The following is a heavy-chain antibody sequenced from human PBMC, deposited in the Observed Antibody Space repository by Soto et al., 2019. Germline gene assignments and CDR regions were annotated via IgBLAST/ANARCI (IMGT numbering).Heavy chain of an antibody. CDR1: GGSFSGYY. D-gene: IGHD4-17*01. Sequence: SETLSLTCAVYGGSFSGYYWSWIRQPPGKXLEWIGEINHSGSTNYNPSLKSRVTISVDTSKNQFSLKLSSVTAADTAVYYCARGRKLPSGDYIWKTSSRPYGMDVWGQGTTVTVSS. CDR2: INHSGST. J-gene: IGHJ6*02. V-gene: IGHV4-34*01. CDR3: ARGRKLPSGDYIWKTSSRPYGMDV.